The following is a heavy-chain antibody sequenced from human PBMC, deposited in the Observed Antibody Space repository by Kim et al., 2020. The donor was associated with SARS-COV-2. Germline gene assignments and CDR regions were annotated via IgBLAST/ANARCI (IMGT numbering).Heavy chain of an antibody. CDR2: ISGSGDRT. J-gene: IGHJ4*02. CDR1: GFTFSSNA. V-gene: IGHV3-23*01. CDR3: AKENSDGIVIVVDC. D-gene: IGHD3-22*01. Sequence: GGSLRLSCAASGFTFSSNAMSWVRQAPGKGLEWVSAISGSGDRTYYADSVKGRFIVSRDNSKNTLYLQMNSLRAEDTAKYYCAKENSDGIVIVVDCWGQGTLVTVSS.